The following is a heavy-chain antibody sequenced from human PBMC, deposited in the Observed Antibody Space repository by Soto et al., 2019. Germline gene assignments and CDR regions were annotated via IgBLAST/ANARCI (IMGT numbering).Heavy chain of an antibody. Sequence: ASVKVSCKASGYTFTSYYMHWVRQAPGQGLEWMGIISPSGGSTSYAQKFQGRVTMTRDTSTSTVYMELSSLRSEDTAVYYCARDDLPNYDFWSGYSLRAFDIWGQGTMVTVSS. D-gene: IGHD3-3*01. V-gene: IGHV1-46*01. CDR3: ARDDLPNYDFWSGYSLRAFDI. CDR2: ISPSGGST. CDR1: GYTFTSYY. J-gene: IGHJ3*02.